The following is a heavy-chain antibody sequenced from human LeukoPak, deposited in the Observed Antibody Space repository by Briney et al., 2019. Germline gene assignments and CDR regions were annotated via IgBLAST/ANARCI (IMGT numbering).Heavy chain of an antibody. CDR1: GFTFSSFE. J-gene: IGHJ5*02. CDR2: IFYSGNT. CDR3: ARQYYFGNTGYLNWFDP. Sequence: GSLRLSCTASGFTFSSFEMNWVRQAPGKGLEWIGSIFYSGNTYHNASLKSRVTISVDTSKNQYSLKLTSLTAADTAVYYCARQYYFGNTGYLNWFDPWGQGTLVTVSS. V-gene: IGHV4-39*01. D-gene: IGHD3-22*01.